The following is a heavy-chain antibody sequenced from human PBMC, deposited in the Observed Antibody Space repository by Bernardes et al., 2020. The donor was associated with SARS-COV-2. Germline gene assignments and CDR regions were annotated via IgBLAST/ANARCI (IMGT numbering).Heavy chain of an antibody. CDR3: ARSYYDFWSGYYPPLLHQRAYNWFDP. D-gene: IGHD3-3*01. J-gene: IGHJ5*02. Sequence: SGTLSLTCTVSGCSLSSYYWSWVRQAPGKGLEWVAYIYQSGSTNYNDSIQTRVTISVDTSKNQFSLKLSSVTAAETAVYYCARSYYDFWSGYYPPLLHQRAYNWFDPGGQGTVVTGSS. CDR1: GCSLSSYY. CDR2: IYQSGST. V-gene: IGHV4-59*08.